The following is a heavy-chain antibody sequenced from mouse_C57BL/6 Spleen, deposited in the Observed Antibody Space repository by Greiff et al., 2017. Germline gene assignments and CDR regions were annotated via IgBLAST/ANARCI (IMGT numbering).Heavy chain of an antibody. D-gene: IGHD2-2*01. V-gene: IGHV5-9-1*02. CDR1: GFTFSSYA. CDR2: ISSGGDYI. Sequence: EVKVVESGEGLVKPGGSLKLSCAASGFTFSSYAMSWVRQTPEKRLEWVAYISSGGDYIYYADTVKGRFTISRDNARNTLYLQMSSLKSEDTAMYYCTRDYGYDDADWGQETLVTVSA. J-gene: IGHJ3*01. CDR3: TRDYGYDDAD.